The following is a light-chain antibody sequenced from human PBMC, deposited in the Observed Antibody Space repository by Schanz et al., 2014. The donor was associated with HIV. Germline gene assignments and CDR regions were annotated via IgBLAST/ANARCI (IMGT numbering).Light chain of an antibody. Sequence: QSALTQPPSASGSPGQSVTISCTGTSSDVGGYNYVSWYQQHPGNAPKLLIFEVAKRPSGVPGRFSGSKSGNTASLTVSGLQAEDEADYYCASYAGSNNSVFGGGTKLTVL. J-gene: IGLJ2*01. CDR1: SSDVGGYNY. CDR2: EVA. CDR3: ASYAGSNNSV. V-gene: IGLV2-8*01.